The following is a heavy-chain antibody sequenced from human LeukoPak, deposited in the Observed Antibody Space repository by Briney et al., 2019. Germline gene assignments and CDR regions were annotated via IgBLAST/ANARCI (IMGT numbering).Heavy chain of an antibody. CDR1: GYTFTSYY. CDR2: INPNSGGT. Sequence: ASVKVSCKASGYTFTSYYLHWVRQAPGQGLEWMGWINPNSGGTNYAQKFQGRVTMTRDTSISTAYMELSRLRSDDTAEYYCARLGGARHDPWGQGTLVTVSS. D-gene: IGHD4-23*01. J-gene: IGHJ5*02. CDR3: ARLGGARHDP. V-gene: IGHV1-2*02.